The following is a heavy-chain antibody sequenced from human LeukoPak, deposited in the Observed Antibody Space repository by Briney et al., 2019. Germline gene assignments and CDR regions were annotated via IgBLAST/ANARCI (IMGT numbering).Heavy chain of an antibody. CDR3: ARDGGSGGYCSSTSCYSAFDI. D-gene: IGHD2-2*02. CDR2: IYHSGST. Sequence: PSGTLSLTCTVSGGSISTSNWWSWVRQPPGKGLEWIGEIYHSGSTNYNPSLKSRVTISVDRSKNQFSLKLSSVTAADTAVYYCARDGGSGGYCSSTSCYSAFDIWGQGTMVTVSS. V-gene: IGHV4-4*02. CDR1: GGSISTSNW. J-gene: IGHJ3*02.